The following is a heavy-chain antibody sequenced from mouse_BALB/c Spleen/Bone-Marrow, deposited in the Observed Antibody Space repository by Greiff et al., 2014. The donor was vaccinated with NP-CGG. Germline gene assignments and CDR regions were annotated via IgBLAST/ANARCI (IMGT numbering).Heavy chain of an antibody. CDR2: IDPANGNT. CDR1: GFNIKDTY. J-gene: IGHJ2*01. V-gene: IGHV14-3*02. CDR3: ARYSYGSRGYYFDY. Sequence: VQLQQSGAELVKPGASVKLSCTASGFNIKDTYMHWVKQRPEQGLEWIGRIDPANGNTKYDPKFQGKATITADTSSNTAYLQLSSLTSEDTAVYYCARYSYGSRGYYFDYWGQGTTLTVSP. D-gene: IGHD1-1*01.